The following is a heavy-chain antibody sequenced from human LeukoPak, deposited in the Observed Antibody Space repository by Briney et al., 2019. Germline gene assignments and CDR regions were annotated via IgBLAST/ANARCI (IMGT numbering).Heavy chain of an antibody. J-gene: IGHJ5*02. V-gene: IGHV1-46*01. CDR1: GYTFTSSS. Sequence: ASVKGSCKASGYTFTSSSMHWVRQAPGQGIEWMGIINPSGGSTSYAHKFQGRVTMTRDTSTSTVYMELSSLRSEDTAVYYCARDHPDSSGWYVGYNWFDPWGQGTLVTVSS. D-gene: IGHD6-19*01. CDR3: ARDHPDSSGWYVGYNWFDP. CDR2: INPSGGST.